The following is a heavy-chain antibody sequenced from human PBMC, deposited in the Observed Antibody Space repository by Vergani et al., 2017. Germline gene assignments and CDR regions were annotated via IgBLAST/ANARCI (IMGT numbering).Heavy chain of an antibody. V-gene: IGHV3-23*04. D-gene: IGHD2-15*01. CDR2: ISGPGLST. CDR3: AKEGGGYCSGGTCYPEY. Sequence: VQLVESGGGVVQPGGSLRLSCAASGFTFSNSAVSWVRQAPGRGLAWVSSISGPGLSTYYADSVKGRFTISRDNSKNTLYLQMKSLRPEDTAVYYCAKEGGGYCSGGTCYPEYWGQGTLVIVSS. CDR1: GFTFSNSA. J-gene: IGHJ4*02.